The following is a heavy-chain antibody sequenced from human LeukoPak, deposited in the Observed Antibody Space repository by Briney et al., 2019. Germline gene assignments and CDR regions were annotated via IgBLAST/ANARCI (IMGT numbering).Heavy chain of an antibody. D-gene: IGHD3-10*01. CDR3: TGNYYGSGSYADFDY. J-gene: IGHJ4*02. CDR2: IRSKANSYAT. V-gene: IGHV3-73*01. CDR1: GFTFSDSA. Sequence: PGGSLRLSCAASGFTFSDSAFHWVRQASGKGLEWVGRIRSKANSYATAYAASVKGRFTVSRDDSKNTAYLQMDSLKTEDTAVYYCTGNYYGSGSYADFDYWGQGTLVTVSS.